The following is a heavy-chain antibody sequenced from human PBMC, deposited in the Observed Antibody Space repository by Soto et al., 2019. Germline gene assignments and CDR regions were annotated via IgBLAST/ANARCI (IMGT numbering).Heavy chain of an antibody. CDR3: LGLTMGPYGMDV. V-gene: IGHV3-73*01. CDR2: IRSKANSYAT. D-gene: IGHD3-10*01. CDR1: GFTFSGSA. Sequence: EVQLVESGGGLVQPGGSLKLSCAASGFTFSGSAMHWVRQASGKGLEWVGRIRSKANSYATAYAASVKGRFTISRDDSKNTAYLQMNSLKTEDTAVYYCLGLTMGPYGMDVWGQGTTVTVSS. J-gene: IGHJ6*02.